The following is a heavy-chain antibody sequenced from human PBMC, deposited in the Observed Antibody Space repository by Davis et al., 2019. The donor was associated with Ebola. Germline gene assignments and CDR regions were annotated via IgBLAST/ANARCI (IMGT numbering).Heavy chain of an antibody. D-gene: IGHD3-10*01. Sequence: GSLRLSCAVYGGSFSGYYWTWIRQSPGKGLEWIGTISQSGSITDYNSSLKSRVTISVDTSKNHVSLRLNSVTAADTAVFYCARTALTSVSPSGLGYNYFDLWGQGTLVTVSS. V-gene: IGHV4-34*01. CDR2: ISQSGSIT. CDR1: GGSFSGYY. J-gene: IGHJ5*02. CDR3: ARTALTSVSPSGLGYNYFDL.